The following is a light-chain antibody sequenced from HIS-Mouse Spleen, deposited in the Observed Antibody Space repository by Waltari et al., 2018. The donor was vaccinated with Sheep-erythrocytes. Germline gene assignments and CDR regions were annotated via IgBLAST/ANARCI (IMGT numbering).Light chain of an antibody. CDR3: QQYYSYPYT. J-gene: IGKJ2*01. CDR1: QGISSN. CDR2: AAS. Sequence: AIRMTQSPSSLSASTGDRVTITCRASQGISSNLAWYQQKLGKAPKLLIYAASTLQSGVPSRCSGSGSGTDFTLTISCLQSEDFATYYCQQYYSYPYTVGQGTKLEIK. V-gene: IGKV1-8*01.